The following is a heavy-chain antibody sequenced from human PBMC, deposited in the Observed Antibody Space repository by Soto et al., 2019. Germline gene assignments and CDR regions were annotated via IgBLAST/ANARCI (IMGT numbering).Heavy chain of an antibody. Sequence: GGSLRLSCVASGITLSDNYMTWIRQAPGKGLEWLSYISNSDYTTYYADSVKGRFTISRDNAKNSLYLQLNGLRVEDTAVYYCASGKWSLDYWGQGILVTVSS. CDR2: ISNSDYTT. CDR1: GITLSDNY. V-gene: IGHV3-11*01. J-gene: IGHJ4*02. CDR3: ASGKWSLDY. D-gene: IGHD2-8*01.